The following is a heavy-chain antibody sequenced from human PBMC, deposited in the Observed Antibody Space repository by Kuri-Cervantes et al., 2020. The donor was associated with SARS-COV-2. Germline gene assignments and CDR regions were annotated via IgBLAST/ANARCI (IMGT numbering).Heavy chain of an antibody. CDR1: GGSISSGDYY. V-gene: IGHV4-30-4*08. J-gene: IGHJ3*02. Sequence: SETLSLTCTVSGGSISSGDYYWSWIRQPPGKGLEWIGYIYYSGSTYYNPFLKSRVTISVDTSKNQFSLKLSSVTAADTAVYYCARGDYYGSGDAFDIWGQGTMVTVSS. CDR3: ARGDYYGSGDAFDI. CDR2: IYYSGST. D-gene: IGHD3-10*01.